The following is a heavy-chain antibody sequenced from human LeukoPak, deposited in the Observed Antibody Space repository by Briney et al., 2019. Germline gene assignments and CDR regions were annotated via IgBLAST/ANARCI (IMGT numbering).Heavy chain of an antibody. CDR3: ARRAPGYGSGWLDS. V-gene: IGHV3-21*01. CDR2: ISSSSSNI. D-gene: IGHD6-19*01. Sequence: GGSLRLSCAASGFTFSSYSMNWVRQAPGKGLEWVSSISSSSSNIYYADSVKGRFTISRDNAKNSLYLQMNSLRVEDTAVYYCARRAPGYGSGWLDSWGQGTLVTVSS. J-gene: IGHJ4*02. CDR1: GFTFSSYS.